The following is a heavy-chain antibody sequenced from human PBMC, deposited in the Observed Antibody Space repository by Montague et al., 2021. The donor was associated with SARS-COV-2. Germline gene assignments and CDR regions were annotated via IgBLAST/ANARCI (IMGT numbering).Heavy chain of an antibody. J-gene: IGHJ4*02. CDR2: IYTSGRT. CDR1: GGSINSYY. Sequence: SETLSLTCGVSGGSINSYYWSWIRQPAGKGLEWIGRIYTSGRTNHSPSLKSRVTISVDTSRNHLSLKLTSVTAADTAVYYCAGRGSSVWGVTVSAELDYWGQGILVIVSS. CDR3: AGRGSSVWGVTVSAELDY. V-gene: IGHV4-4*07. D-gene: IGHD3-10*01.